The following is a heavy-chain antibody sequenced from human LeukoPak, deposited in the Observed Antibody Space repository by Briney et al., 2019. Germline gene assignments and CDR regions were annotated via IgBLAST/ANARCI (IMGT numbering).Heavy chain of an antibody. V-gene: IGHV3-9*01. CDR3: ASTNDYGGEDFDY. CDR1: GFTFDDYA. Sequence: PGRSLRLSCAASGFTFDDYAMHWVRQAPGKGLEWVSGISWNSGSIGYADSVKGRFTISRDNAKNSLYLQMNSLRAEDTAVYYCASTNDYGGEDFDYWGQGTLVTVSS. D-gene: IGHD4-23*01. J-gene: IGHJ4*02. CDR2: ISWNSGSI.